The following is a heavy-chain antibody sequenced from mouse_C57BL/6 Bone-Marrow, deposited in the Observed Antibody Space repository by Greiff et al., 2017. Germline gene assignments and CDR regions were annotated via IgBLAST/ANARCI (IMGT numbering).Heavy chain of an antibody. CDR2: INPSNGGT. CDR1: GYTFTSYW. Sequence: VQLQQPGTELVKPGASVKLSCKASGYTFTSYWMHWVKQRPGQGLEWIGNINPSNGGTNYNEKFKSKATLTVNKSSSTAYMQLSSLTSEYPAVDSCASEGLDWYFDVWGTGTTVPVSS. CDR3: ASEGLDWYFDV. J-gene: IGHJ1*03. V-gene: IGHV1-53*01.